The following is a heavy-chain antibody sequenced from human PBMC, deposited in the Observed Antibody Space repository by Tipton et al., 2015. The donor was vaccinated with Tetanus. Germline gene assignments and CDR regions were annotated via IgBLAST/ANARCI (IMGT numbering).Heavy chain of an antibody. V-gene: IGHV4-59*01. Sequence: GLVKPSETLSLTCSVSGASISSYYWNWIRQVPGKGLEWIGHTHHSGNTNYNPSLSGRVTTSVDTSKNQFSLKMSSVTAADTAVYYCARWGDASGSTNLYAFDIWGQGTMVSVSS. CDR2: THHSGNT. D-gene: IGHD3-10*01. J-gene: IGHJ3*02. CDR1: GASISSYY. CDR3: ARWGDASGSTNLYAFDI.